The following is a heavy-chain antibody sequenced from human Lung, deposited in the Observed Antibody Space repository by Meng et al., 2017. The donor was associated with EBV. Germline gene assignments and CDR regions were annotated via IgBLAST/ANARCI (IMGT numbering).Heavy chain of an antibody. Sequence: EVQLVESGXXMXKPGGXXRXXCAASGFTFSSYSMNWVRQAPGKGLEWVSFISTSTSYIYYADSVKGRFTISRDNAKNSLYLQMNSLRAEDTAVYYCARDTIAVAGLDYWGQGTLVTVSS. CDR1: GFTFSSYS. V-gene: IGHV3-21*01. J-gene: IGHJ4*02. CDR3: ARDTIAVAGLDY. CDR2: ISTSTSYI. D-gene: IGHD6-19*01.